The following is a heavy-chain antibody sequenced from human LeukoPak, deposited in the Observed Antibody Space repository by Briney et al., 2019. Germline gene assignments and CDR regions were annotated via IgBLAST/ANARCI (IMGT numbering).Heavy chain of an antibody. CDR2: IYYSGST. Sequence: SETLSLTCTVSGGSISSYYWSWIRQPPGKGLEWIGYIYYSGSTNYDPSLKSRVTISVDTSKNQFSLKLSSVTAADTAVYYCAREGDFWRRNYYFDYWGQGTLVSVSS. D-gene: IGHD3-3*01. V-gene: IGHV4-59*01. CDR1: GGSISSYY. J-gene: IGHJ4*02. CDR3: AREGDFWRRNYYFDY.